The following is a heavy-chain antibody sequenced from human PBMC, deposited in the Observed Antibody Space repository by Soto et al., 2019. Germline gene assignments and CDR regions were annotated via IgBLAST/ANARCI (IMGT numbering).Heavy chain of an antibody. V-gene: IGHV1-18*01. CDR1: GYTFTSYG. CDR3: ARDKFSSRSMRGPPNWFDP. CDR2: ISAYNGNT. J-gene: IGHJ5*02. Sequence: GASVKVSCKASGYTFTSYGISWVRQAPGQGLEWMGWISAYNGNTNYAQKLQGRVTMTTDTSTSTAYMELRSLRSDDTAVYYCARDKFSSRSMRGPPNWFDPWGQGTLVTVSS. D-gene: IGHD2-8*01.